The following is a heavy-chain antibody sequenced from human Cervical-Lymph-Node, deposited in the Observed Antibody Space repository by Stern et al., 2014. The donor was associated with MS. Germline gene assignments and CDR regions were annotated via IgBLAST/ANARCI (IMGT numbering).Heavy chain of an antibody. D-gene: IGHD2-8*02. Sequence: QLQLQESGPGLVKPSETLSLTCAVSGDSIRSYTHYWAWIRQPPGKGLEWIGIFYTSGPTHYTPSLKSPVPISVDTPKNPFSLGLNSVTAADTAVYYCAKHACTGAACPFDLWGQGTLVTVSS. J-gene: IGHJ4*02. CDR3: AKHACTGAACPFDL. CDR2: FYTSGPT. V-gene: IGHV4-39*01. CDR1: GDSIRSYTHY.